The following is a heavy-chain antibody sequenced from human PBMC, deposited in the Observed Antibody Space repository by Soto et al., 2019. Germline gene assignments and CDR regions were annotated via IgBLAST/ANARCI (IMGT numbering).Heavy chain of an antibody. CDR3: TTDSYITIVIVRFDY. J-gene: IGHJ4*01. Sequence: SETLSLTCTVSGCSISSSSSYWGWIRQPPGKGLEWVGSIYYLGNTYYNPSLGGRVSISVDTSKNQFSLKLNSVTAADTAVFYCTTDSYITIVIVRFDYWGHGTLVTVSS. CDR1: GCSISSSSSY. V-gene: IGHV4-39*02. D-gene: IGHD3-22*01. CDR2: IYYLGNT.